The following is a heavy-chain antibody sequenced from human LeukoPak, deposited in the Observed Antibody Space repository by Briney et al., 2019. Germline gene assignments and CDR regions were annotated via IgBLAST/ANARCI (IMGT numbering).Heavy chain of an antibody. CDR2: IYPGDSDT. CDR3: ARNLGYSSGWYSDY. Sequence: PAESLKISCKGSGYTFSSYWIGWVRQMPGKGLEWMGIIYPGDSDTRYSPSFKGQVTMSADKSINTAYLQWSSLKASDTAMYYCARNLGYSSGWYSDYWGQGTLVTVSS. CDR1: GYTFSSYW. J-gene: IGHJ4*02. D-gene: IGHD6-19*01. V-gene: IGHV5-51*01.